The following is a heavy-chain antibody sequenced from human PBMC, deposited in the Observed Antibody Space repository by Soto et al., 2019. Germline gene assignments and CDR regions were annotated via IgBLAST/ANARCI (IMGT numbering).Heavy chain of an antibody. CDR2: IYYSGST. D-gene: IGHD2-2*01. CDR1: GGYSSSYY. J-gene: IGHJ4*02. CDR3: ARPRVVPPAEVYYFDY. Sequence: SEPLSLTCTVSGGYSSSYYWSRIRQPPGKGLEWIGYIYYSGSTNYNPSLKSRVTISVDTSKNQFSLKLSSVTAADTAVYYCARPRVVPPAEVYYFDYWGQGTLVTVSS. V-gene: IGHV4-59*08.